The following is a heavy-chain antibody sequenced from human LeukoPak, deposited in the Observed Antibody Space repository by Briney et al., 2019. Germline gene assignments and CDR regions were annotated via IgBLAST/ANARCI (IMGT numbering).Heavy chain of an antibody. Sequence: GGSLGLSCTASGFTFGDYAMSWFRQAPGKGLEWVGFIRSKAYGGTTEYAASVKGRFTISRDDSKSIAYLQMNSLKTEDTAVYYCTRADYSSYYYGMDVWGQGTTVTVSS. CDR2: IRSKAYGGTT. CDR3: TRADYSSYYYGMDV. J-gene: IGHJ6*02. V-gene: IGHV3-49*03. CDR1: GFTFGDYA. D-gene: IGHD4-11*01.